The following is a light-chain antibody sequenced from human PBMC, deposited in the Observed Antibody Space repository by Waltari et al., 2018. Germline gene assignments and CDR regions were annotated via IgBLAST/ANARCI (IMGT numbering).Light chain of an antibody. CDR1: QSVLYSSNNNNY. CDR2: WAS. Sequence: DIVMTQSPDSLAVSLGERATINCKPSQSVLYSSNNNNYVAWYQQKPGQPPKLLIYWASTRESGVPDRFSGSGSGTDFTLTISSLQAEDVAVYYCQQYYSTPFTFGPGTKVDIK. V-gene: IGKV4-1*01. J-gene: IGKJ3*01. CDR3: QQYYSTPFT.